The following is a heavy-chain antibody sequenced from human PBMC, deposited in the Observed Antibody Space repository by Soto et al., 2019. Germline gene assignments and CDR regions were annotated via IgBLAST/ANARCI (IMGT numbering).Heavy chain of an antibody. J-gene: IGHJ6*03. D-gene: IGHD3-10*01. CDR2: INHSGST. CDR3: ARLRITMVRGVITYYYYMDV. CDR1: GGSFSGYY. Sequence: SETLSLTCAVYGGSFSGYYWSWIRQPPGKGLEWIGEINHSGSTNYNPSLKSRVTISVDTSKNQFSLKLSSVTAADTAVYYCARLRITMVRGVITYYYYMDVWGKGTTVTVSS. V-gene: IGHV4-34*01.